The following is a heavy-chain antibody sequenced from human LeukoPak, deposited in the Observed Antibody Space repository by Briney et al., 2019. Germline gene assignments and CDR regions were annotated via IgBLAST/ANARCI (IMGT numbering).Heavy chain of an antibody. CDR3: ARGLGLPVMSTVTTFDY. CDR2: INHSGRT. Sequence: PSETLSLTCAVYGGSFSGYYWSWIRQPPGKGLEWIGEINHSGRTNYNPSFKSRVTISIDTSDNHLSLKLSSVTAADTAVYFCARGLGLPVMSTVTTFDYWGQGNLVTVSS. CDR1: GGSFSGYY. J-gene: IGHJ4*02. D-gene: IGHD4-11*01. V-gene: IGHV4-34*01.